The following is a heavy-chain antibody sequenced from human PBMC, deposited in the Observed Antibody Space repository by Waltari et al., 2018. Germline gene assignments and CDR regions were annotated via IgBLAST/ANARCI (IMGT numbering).Heavy chain of an antibody. J-gene: IGHJ4*02. CDR3: ARGRFLEWLFLDL. V-gene: IGHV3-30*03. CDR1: GFTFTNHA. D-gene: IGHD3-3*01. Sequence: QVQLVESGGGVVQPGWSLRLSCAASGFTFTNHAFHWVRQAPGKGLEWVALIAYDGKTAFYADSVKGRFSISRDNSESTLHLQMNSLEAEDTVIYFCARGRFLEWLFLDLWGQGTLVTVSS. CDR2: IAYDGKTA.